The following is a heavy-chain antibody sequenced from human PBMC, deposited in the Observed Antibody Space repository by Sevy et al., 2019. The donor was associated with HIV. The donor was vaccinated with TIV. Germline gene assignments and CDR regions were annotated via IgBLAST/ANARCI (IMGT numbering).Heavy chain of an antibody. CDR3: ARDAFVLVTTGGKKDGYFQH. Sequence: GGSLRLSCAASGFTFSSNWMHWVSQAPGKGLVWVSRINSDGSSTNYADSVKGRFTISRDNAKNTSYLQMNSLRAEDTAVYYCARDAFVLVTTGGKKDGYFQHWGQSALVTVSS. CDR1: GFTFSSNW. J-gene: IGHJ1*01. D-gene: IGHD4-17*01. V-gene: IGHV3-74*01. CDR2: INSDGSST.